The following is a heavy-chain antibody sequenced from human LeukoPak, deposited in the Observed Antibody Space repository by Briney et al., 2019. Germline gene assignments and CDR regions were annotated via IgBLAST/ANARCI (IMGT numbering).Heavy chain of an antibody. CDR3: AKDIVVSRAGYSSGWYGDY. V-gene: IGHV3-23*01. Sequence: PGGSLRLSCAASGFTFSSYAMSWVRQAPGKGLEWVSAISGSGGSTYYADSAKGRFTISRDNSKNTLYLQMNSLRAEDTAVYYCAKDIVVSRAGYSSGWYGDYWGQGTLVTVSS. CDR1: GFTFSSYA. CDR2: ISGSGGST. D-gene: IGHD6-19*01. J-gene: IGHJ4*02.